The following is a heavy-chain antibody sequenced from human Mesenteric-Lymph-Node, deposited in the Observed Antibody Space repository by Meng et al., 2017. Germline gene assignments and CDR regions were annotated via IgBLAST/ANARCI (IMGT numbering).Heavy chain of an antibody. CDR3: ARTIRLIDWCYFDY. J-gene: IGHJ4*02. CDR2: ILSDGSNK. Sequence: GESLKISCAASGFTSSTYAMHWVRQAPGKGLEWVAVILSDGSNKHYAESVKGRFTISRDNSKNTLYLQMNSLRAEDTAVYYCARTIRLIDWCYFDYGGQGTLVTVSS. D-gene: IGHD2-8*02. CDR1: GFTSSTYA. V-gene: IGHV3-30*07.